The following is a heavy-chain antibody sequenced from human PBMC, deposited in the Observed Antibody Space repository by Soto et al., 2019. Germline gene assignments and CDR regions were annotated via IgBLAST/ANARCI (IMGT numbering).Heavy chain of an antibody. D-gene: IGHD6-13*01. CDR3: ARARGIAAAGSYYYYGMDA. V-gene: IGHV4-59*01. J-gene: IGHJ6*02. CDR1: GGSISSYY. Sequence: PSETLSLTCTVSGGSISSYYWSWIRQPPGKGLEWIGYIYYSGSTNYNPSLKSRVTISVDTSKNQFSLKLSSVTAADTAVYYCARARGIAAAGSYYYYGMDAWGQGTTVTVSS. CDR2: IYYSGST.